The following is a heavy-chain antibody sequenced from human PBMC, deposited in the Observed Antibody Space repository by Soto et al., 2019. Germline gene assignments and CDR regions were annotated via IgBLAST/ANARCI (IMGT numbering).Heavy chain of an antibody. CDR1: GFTFGDSY. CDR2: ISPGSRYP. Sequence: GGSLRLSCAGSGFTFGDSYMSWIRQAPGKGLEWLSYISPGSRYPAYADSVKGRFTISRDNAKRSLYLQMMSLTAADTAVYYCARDLWVEPELYYYGMDVWGQGTTVTVSS. V-gene: IGHV3-11*05. D-gene: IGHD1-1*01. CDR3: ARDLWVEPELYYYGMDV. J-gene: IGHJ6*02.